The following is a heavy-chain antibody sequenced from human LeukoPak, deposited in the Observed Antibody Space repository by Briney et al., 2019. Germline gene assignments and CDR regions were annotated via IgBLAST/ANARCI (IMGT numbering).Heavy chain of an antibody. V-gene: IGHV4-34*01. CDR3: ARLVVVVVLDY. CDR1: GGSFSGYY. D-gene: IGHD2-15*01. Sequence: SETLSLTCAVYGGSFSGYYWSWIRQPPGKGLEWIGEINHSGSTNYNPSLKSRVTISVDTSKNQFSLKLSSVTAADTAVYYCARLVVVVVLDYWGQGTMVTVSS. CDR2: INHSGST. J-gene: IGHJ4*02.